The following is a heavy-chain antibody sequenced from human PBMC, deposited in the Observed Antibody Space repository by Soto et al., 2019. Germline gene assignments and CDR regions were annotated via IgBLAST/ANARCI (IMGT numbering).Heavy chain of an antibody. CDR1: GGSFSSDH. Sequence: SETLSLTCNVSGGSFSSDHWGWSRQPPGKGLEWIGKINNSGITNYNPSLKSRATISVDTSKNQFSLKLTSVTAADTAVYYCARDRPWDCSSSNYCYYYGLDVWGQGTTVTVSS. V-gene: IGHV4-59*01. CDR3: ARDRPWDCSSSNYCYYYGLDV. CDR2: INNSGIT. D-gene: IGHD2-2*01. J-gene: IGHJ6*02.